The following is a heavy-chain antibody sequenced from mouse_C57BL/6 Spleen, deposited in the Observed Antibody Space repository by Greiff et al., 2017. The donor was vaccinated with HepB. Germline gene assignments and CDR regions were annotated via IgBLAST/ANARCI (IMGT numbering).Heavy chain of an antibody. V-gene: IGHV3-6*01. CDR3: ARAQDQWYFDV. CDR1: GYSITSGYY. J-gene: IGHJ1*03. Sequence: EVKLVESGPGLVKPSQSLSLTCSVTGYSITSGYYWNWIRQFPGNKLEWMGYISYDGSNNYNPSLKNRISITRDTSKNQFFLKLNSVTTEDTATYYCARAQDQWYFDVWGTGTTVTVSS. CDR2: ISYDGSN.